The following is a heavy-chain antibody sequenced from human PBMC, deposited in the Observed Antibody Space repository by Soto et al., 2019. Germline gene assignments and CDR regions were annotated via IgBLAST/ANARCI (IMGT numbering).Heavy chain of an antibody. D-gene: IGHD3-22*01. Sequence: QVQLVQSGAEVKKPGSSVKVSCKASGGTFSSYAISWVRQAPGQGLEWMGGIIPISGTANYAQKFQGRVTITADESTSKAYMELSSLRSEDTAVYYCARDRDRSPGDYYDSSGYYQYYFDYWGQGTLVTVSS. J-gene: IGHJ4*02. CDR1: GGTFSSYA. CDR2: IIPISGTA. CDR3: ARDRDRSPGDYYDSSGYYQYYFDY. V-gene: IGHV1-69*01.